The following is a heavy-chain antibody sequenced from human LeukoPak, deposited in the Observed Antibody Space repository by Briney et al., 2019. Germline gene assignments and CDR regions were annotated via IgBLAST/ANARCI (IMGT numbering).Heavy chain of an antibody. CDR1: GFTFSSYA. V-gene: IGHV3-23*01. D-gene: IGHD2-15*01. J-gene: IGHJ4*02. CDR2: ISGSGGST. CDR3: AKSRPVVVVAAMFDY. Sequence: GGPLRLSCAASGFTFSSYAMSWVRQAPGKGLEWVSAISGSGGSTYYADSVKGRFTISRDNSKNTLYLQMNSLRAEDTAVYYCAKSRPVVVVAAMFDYWGQGTLVTVSS.